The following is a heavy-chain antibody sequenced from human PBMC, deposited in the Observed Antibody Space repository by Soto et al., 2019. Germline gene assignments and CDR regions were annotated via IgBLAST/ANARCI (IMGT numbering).Heavy chain of an antibody. CDR1: GYTFTSYY. V-gene: IGHV1-46*01. J-gene: IGHJ6*02. CDR3: ARDQGITTFGVYSMYYYGMDV. CDR2: INPSGGST. D-gene: IGHD3-3*01. Sequence: ASVKVSCKASGYTFTSYYMHWVRQAPGQGLEWMGIINPSGGSTSYAQKFQGRVTMTRDTSTSTVYMELSSLRSEDTAVYYCARDQGITTFGVYSMYYYGMDVWGQGTKVTVSS.